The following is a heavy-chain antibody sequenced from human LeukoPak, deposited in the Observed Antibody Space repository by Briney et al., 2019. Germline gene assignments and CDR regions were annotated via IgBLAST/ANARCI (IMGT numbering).Heavy chain of an antibody. V-gene: IGHV3-23*01. CDR3: AKVGEYYGSGSLNWFDS. D-gene: IGHD3-10*01. CDR2: LAHGGYTT. Sequence: PGGSLRLSCAASGFTFARYGMTWVRQAPGKGLEWVSVSALAHGGYTTYYADSVKGRFTVSRDNSKSTLYLQMNSLRGDDTAVYYCAKVGEYYGSGSLNWFDSWGQGTLVTVSS. J-gene: IGHJ5*01. CDR1: GFTFARYG.